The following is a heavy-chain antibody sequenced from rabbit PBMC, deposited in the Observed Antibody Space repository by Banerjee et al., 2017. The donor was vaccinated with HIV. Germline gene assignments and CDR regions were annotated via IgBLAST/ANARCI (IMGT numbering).Heavy chain of an antibody. V-gene: IGHV1S45*01. CDR2: INSSSRNV. Sequence: EESGGDLVKPEGSLTLTCTASGFSFSSTYWICWVRQAPGKGLEWIGCINSSSRNVVYASWATGRFTISESSSTTVTLQMTSLTAADTATYFCARSGAGTSYSYGLDLWGQGTLVTVS. D-gene: IGHD8-1*01. CDR3: ARSGAGTSYSYGLDL. J-gene: IGHJ6*01. CDR1: GFSFSSTYW.